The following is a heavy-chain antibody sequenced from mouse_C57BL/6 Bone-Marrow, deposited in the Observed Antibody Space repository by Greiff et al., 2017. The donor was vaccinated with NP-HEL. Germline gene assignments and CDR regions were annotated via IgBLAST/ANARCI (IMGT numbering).Heavy chain of an antibody. CDR3: AREITTVGYAMDY. CDR1: GFTFSDYG. CDR2: ISSGSSTI. V-gene: IGHV5-17*01. Sequence: EVKVVESGGGLVKPGGSLKLSCAASGFTFSDYGMHWVRQAPEKGLEWVAYISSGSSTIYYADTVKGRFTISRDNAKNTLFLQMTSLRSEDTAMSYCAREITTVGYAMDYWGQGTSVTVSS. J-gene: IGHJ4*01. D-gene: IGHD1-1*01.